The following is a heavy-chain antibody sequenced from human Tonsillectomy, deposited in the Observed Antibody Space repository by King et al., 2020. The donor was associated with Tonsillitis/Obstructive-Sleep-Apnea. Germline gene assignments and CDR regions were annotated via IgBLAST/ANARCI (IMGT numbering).Heavy chain of an antibody. CDR2: IYPGDSDT. V-gene: IGHV5-51*01. J-gene: IGHJ3*02. Sequence: VQLVESGAEVKKPGESLPISCKGSGYSFTNYWIGWVRQMPGKGLEWMGIIYPGDSDTRYSPSFQGQVTISADKSINTAYLQWSSLKASDTAMYYGARRELVGVISDYAFDIWDQGTMVTVSS. D-gene: IGHD3-22*01. CDR3: ARRELVGVISDYAFDI. CDR1: GYSFTNYW.